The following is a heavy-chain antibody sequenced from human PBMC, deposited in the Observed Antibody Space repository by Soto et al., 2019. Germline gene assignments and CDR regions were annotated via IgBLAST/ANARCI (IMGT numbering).Heavy chain of an antibody. V-gene: IGHV1-46*01. Sequence: QVQLVQSGAEVKRPGASVKVSCKASGYTFTTYYMHWVRQAPGQGLEWLGIINPNGGSTTYAQKFQGRVTMTRDTSTSTVYLELSSLRSEDTAVYYCARAGYCIGGTCFHGNRDYWGQGTLVTVSA. D-gene: IGHD2-15*01. CDR2: INPNGGST. CDR1: GYTFTTYY. J-gene: IGHJ4*02. CDR3: ARAGYCIGGTCFHGNRDY.